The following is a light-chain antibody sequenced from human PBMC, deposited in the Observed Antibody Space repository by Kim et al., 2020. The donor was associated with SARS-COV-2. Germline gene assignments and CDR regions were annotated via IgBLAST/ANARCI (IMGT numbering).Light chain of an antibody. CDR2: EVS. J-gene: IGKJ1*01. CDR3: MQSIQLPRT. Sequence: PAGSSFKSRQSLMHRDGKTYLNWYLQKPGQPPRLLIYEVSNRFSGVPGRFSGSASGTDFTLKISRVEAEDVGVYYCMQSIQLPRTFGQGTKVDIK. CDR1: QSLMHRDGKTY. V-gene: IGKV2D-29*01.